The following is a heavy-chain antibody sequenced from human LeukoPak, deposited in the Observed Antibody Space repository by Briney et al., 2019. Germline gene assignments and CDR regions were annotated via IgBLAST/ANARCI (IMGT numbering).Heavy chain of an antibody. CDR3: ARDLRLRMFDY. V-gene: IGHV3-64*01. CDR1: GFTFSSYA. Sequence: GGSLRLSCAASGFTFSSYAMHWFRRAPGKGLEYVSAISSNGGSTYYANSVKGRFTISRDNSKNTLYLQMGSLRAEDMAVYYCARDLRLRMFDYWGQGTLVTVSS. J-gene: IGHJ4*02. CDR2: ISSNGGST. D-gene: IGHD2-15*01.